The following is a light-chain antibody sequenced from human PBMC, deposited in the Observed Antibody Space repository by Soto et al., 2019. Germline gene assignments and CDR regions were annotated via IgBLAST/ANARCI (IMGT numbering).Light chain of an antibody. CDR2: GAS. V-gene: IGKV3-15*01. Sequence: ELVLTQSPATLSVSPGEGVTLSCRARQSVNNNLAWYQQKPGQAPSLLIHGASTRAAGVPARFSGSGSGTEFTLTISSLQSEDSAVYYCQEYNRRPPATFGHGTKVDIK. CDR1: QSVNNN. J-gene: IGKJ1*01. CDR3: QEYNRRPPAT.